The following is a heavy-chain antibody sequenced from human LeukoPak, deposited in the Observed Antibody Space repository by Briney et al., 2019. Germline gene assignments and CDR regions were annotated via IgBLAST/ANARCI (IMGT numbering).Heavy chain of an antibody. CDR1: GGSIISYGYY. D-gene: IGHD5-18*01. V-gene: IGHV4-31*03. CDR2: IFYNGTT. CDR3: ARDRMDTALAFFFDY. Sequence: PSETLSLTCSVSGGSIISYGYYWTWIRQYPGKGLEWIGNIFYNGTTYYNPSFKGRVTVSGDTSKNQFSLNLNSLTVADTAVYYCARDRMDTALAFFFDYWGQGTLVTVSS. J-gene: IGHJ4*02.